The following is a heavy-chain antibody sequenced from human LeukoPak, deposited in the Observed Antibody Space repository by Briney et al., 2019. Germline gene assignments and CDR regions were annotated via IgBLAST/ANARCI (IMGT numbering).Heavy chain of an antibody. Sequence: ASVTVSFKSSGYTFTGYYMHWVRQAPGQGLEWMGWINPNSGGTNYAQKFQGRVTMTRDTSISTAYMELSRLRSDDTAVYYCARELRDGYNPFDYWGQGTLVTVSS. V-gene: IGHV1-2*02. CDR1: GYTFTGYY. CDR2: INPNSGGT. D-gene: IGHD5-24*01. CDR3: ARELRDGYNPFDY. J-gene: IGHJ4*02.